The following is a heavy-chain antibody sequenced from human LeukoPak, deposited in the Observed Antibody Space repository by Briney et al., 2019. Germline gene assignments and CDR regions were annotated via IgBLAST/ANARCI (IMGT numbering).Heavy chain of an antibody. V-gene: IGHV3-7*01. CDR3: ARPITVSGATDGFDI. Sequence: PVGSLRLSCAASGFTFSSHWMNWVRQAPGKGLEWVANIKQDGNEKYYVDSVKGRFTISRDNAKNSLYLQMDSLRVEDTAVYYCARPITVSGATDGFDIWGQGTMVTVSS. D-gene: IGHD3-3*01. CDR2: IKQDGNEK. CDR1: GFTFSSHW. J-gene: IGHJ3*02.